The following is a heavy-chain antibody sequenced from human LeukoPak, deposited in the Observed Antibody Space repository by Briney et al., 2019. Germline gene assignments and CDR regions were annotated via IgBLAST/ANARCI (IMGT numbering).Heavy chain of an antibody. V-gene: IGHV4-34*01. CDR3: ARGRPSIAARGYFDY. J-gene: IGHJ4*02. CDR2: INHSGST. CDR1: GGSISSYY. D-gene: IGHD6-6*01. Sequence: SETLSLTCTVSGGSISSYYWSWIRQPPGKGLEWIGEINHSGSTNYNPSLKSRVTISVDTSKNQFSLKLSSVTAADTAVYYCARGRPSIAARGYFDYWGQGTLVTVSS.